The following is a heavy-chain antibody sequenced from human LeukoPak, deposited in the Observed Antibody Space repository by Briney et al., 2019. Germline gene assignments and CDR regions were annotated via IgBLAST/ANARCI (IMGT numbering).Heavy chain of an antibody. CDR3: AKSSTTVTTGFDY. V-gene: IGHV3-23*01. CDR1: GGSFSGYY. D-gene: IGHD4-17*01. J-gene: IGHJ4*02. CDR2: ISGSGGST. Sequence: ETLSLTCAVYGGSFSGYYWSWIRQPPGKGLEWVSAISGSGGSTYYADSVKGRFTISRDNSKNTLYLQMNSLRAEDTAVYYCAKSSTTVTTGFDYWGQGTLVTVSS.